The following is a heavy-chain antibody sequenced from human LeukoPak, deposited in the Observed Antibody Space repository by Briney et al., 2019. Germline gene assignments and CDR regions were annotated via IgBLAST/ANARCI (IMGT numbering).Heavy chain of an antibody. J-gene: IGHJ4*02. V-gene: IGHV3-11*04. Sequence: GGSLRLSCAASGFTFSDYYMTWIRRAPGKGLEWVSYISSSGNTMYYADSVKGRFTISRDNAKNSLYLQMNSLRAEDTALYYCARHVSGYSHIDYWGQGTLVTVSS. CDR3: ARHVSGYSHIDY. D-gene: IGHD5-18*01. CDR2: ISSSGNTM. CDR1: GFTFSDYY.